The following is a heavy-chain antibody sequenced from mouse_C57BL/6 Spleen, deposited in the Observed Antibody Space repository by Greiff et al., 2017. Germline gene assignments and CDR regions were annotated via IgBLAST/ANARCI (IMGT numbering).Heavy chain of an antibody. J-gene: IGHJ3*01. Sequence: QVQLQQSGPELVKPGASVKLSCKASGYTFTSYDINWVKQRPGQGLEWIGWIYPRDGSTKYNEKFKGKATLTVDTSSSTAYMELHSLTSEDSAVYFCAREEVYDYDVWFAYWGQGTLVTVSA. D-gene: IGHD2-4*01. CDR3: AREEVYDYDVWFAY. CDR2: IYPRDGST. CDR1: GYTFTSYD. V-gene: IGHV1-85*01.